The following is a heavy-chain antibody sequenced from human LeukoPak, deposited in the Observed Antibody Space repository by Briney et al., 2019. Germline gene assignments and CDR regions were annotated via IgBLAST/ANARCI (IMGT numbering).Heavy chain of an antibody. J-gene: IGHJ3*01. V-gene: IGHV4-30-2*01. CDR2: IYHSGST. CDR3: ARDSFGVAPAP. D-gene: IGHD3-3*01. CDR1: GGSISSGGYS. Sequence: QLQLQESGSVLVKPSQTLSLTCAVSGGSISSGGYSWSWIRQPPGKGLEWIGYIYHSGSTYYNPSLKSRVTISVDRSKNQFSLKLSSVTAADTAVYYCARDSFGVAPAPWGQGTMVTVSS.